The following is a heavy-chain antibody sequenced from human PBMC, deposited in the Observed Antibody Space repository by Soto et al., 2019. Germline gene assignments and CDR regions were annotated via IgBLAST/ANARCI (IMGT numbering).Heavy chain of an antibody. J-gene: IGHJ4*02. CDR1: GFTFSDYY. Sequence: QVQLVESGGGLVKPGGSLRLSCAASGFTFSDYYMSWIRQAPGKRLEWVSYISSSGSTIYYADSVKGRFTISRDNAKNSLYLQMNSLRAEDTAVYYCARDLALSITMVRGARDYWGQGTLVTVSS. D-gene: IGHD3-10*01. CDR2: ISSSGSTI. CDR3: ARDLALSITMVRGARDY. V-gene: IGHV3-11*01.